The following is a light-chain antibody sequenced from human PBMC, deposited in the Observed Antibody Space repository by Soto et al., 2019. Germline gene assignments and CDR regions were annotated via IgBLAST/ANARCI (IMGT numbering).Light chain of an antibody. V-gene: IGKV3-15*01. J-gene: IGKJ1*01. CDR1: QSVTNN. CDR2: GAS. CDR3: QQYNNWPRT. Sequence: VLTQSPANLSVSPGDSATLSCRASQSVTNNLAWYRQKPGQAPRLLLFGASTRATGISARLSGSGSETEFTLTISSLQSEDVAVYHCQQYNNWPRTFGQGTKVEIK.